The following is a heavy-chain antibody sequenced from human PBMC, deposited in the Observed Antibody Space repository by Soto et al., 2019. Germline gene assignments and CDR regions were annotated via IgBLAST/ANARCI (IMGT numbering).Heavy chain of an antibody. V-gene: IGHV4-59*01. CDR1: GGSLRGYA. CDR3: AKPSQGALYYYGMDV. CDR2: AYSGGGT. Sequence: SETLSLTCTVSGGSLRGYAWSWIRQSPGKGLEWIGYAYSGGGTNYSPSFMGRVTISVDTTDNQFSLKLNSVTAADTAVYYCAKPSQGALYYYGMDVWGQGTTVTVSS. J-gene: IGHJ6*02.